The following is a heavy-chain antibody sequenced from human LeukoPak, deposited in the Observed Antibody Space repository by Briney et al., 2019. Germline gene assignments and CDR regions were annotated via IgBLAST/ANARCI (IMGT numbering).Heavy chain of an antibody. D-gene: IGHD5-12*01. Sequence: GGSLRLSCAASGXTFSSYWMHWVRQAPGKGLVWVSHIKSDGSSTSYADSVKRRFTISRDNAKNTLYLQMNSLRAEDTAVYYCARDRGYTQDYWGQGTLVTVSS. CDR3: ARDRGYTQDY. V-gene: IGHV3-74*01. CDR1: GXTFSSYW. J-gene: IGHJ4*02. CDR2: IKSDGSST.